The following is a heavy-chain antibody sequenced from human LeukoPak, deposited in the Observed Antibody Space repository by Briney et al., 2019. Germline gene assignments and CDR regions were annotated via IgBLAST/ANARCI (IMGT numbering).Heavy chain of an antibody. CDR1: GASLGSYS. CDR2: IYYNGGT. J-gene: IGHJ4*02. CDR3: ARGGYIYGL. D-gene: IGHD5-18*01. Sequence: PSETLSLTCIVSGASLGSYSWSWIRQPPGKGLEWIGYIYYNGGTNYNPSLKSRLAMSIDTSKNQISLKLRSVTLADSAMYYCARGGYIYGLWGQGTLVTASS. V-gene: IGHV4-59*01.